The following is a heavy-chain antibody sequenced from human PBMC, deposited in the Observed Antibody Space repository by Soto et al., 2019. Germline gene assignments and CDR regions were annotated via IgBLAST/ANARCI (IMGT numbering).Heavy chain of an antibody. J-gene: IGHJ4*02. D-gene: IGHD1-1*01. Sequence: QVHLVQSGAEVKRPGASVKVSCKGSGYTFTTYGITWVRQAPGQGLEWVGWISAHNGNTNYAQKLQGRVTVTRDTSTSTAYMELSSLRSDDTAVYYCARGRYGDYWGQGALVTVSS. CDR1: GYTFTTYG. V-gene: IGHV1-18*01. CDR2: ISAHNGNT. CDR3: ARGRYGDY.